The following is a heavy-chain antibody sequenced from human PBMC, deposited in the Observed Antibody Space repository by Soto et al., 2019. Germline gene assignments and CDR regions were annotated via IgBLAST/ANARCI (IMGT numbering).Heavy chain of an antibody. J-gene: IGHJ5*02. V-gene: IGHV4-31*03. Sequence: QVQLQESGPGLVKPSQTLSLTCTVSGGSISSGGYYWSWIRQHPGKGLEWIGYIYYSGSTYYNPSLKSRVTISVDTSKNQFSLKLSSVTAADTAVYYCARAGALYWYSSGPPPKYNWFDPWGQGTLVTVSS. D-gene: IGHD6-19*01. CDR3: ARAGALYWYSSGPPPKYNWFDP. CDR1: GGSISSGGYY. CDR2: IYYSGST.